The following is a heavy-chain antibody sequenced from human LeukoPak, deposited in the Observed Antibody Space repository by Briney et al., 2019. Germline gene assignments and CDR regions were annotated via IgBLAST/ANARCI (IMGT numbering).Heavy chain of an antibody. D-gene: IGHD1-7*01. J-gene: IGHJ4*02. Sequence: PGRSLRLSCAASGFTFSSYDIHWVRQAPGKGLEWVAVISYDESNKSYADSVKGRFTISRDNSKNSLYLHMNSLRVEDTAVYYCARSEGRGTVDYWGQGTLVTVSS. V-gene: IGHV3-30*03. CDR3: ARSEGRGTVDY. CDR2: ISYDESNK. CDR1: GFTFSSYD.